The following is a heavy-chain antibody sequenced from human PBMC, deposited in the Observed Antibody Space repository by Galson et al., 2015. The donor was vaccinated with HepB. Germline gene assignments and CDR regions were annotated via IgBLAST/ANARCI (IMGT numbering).Heavy chain of an antibody. J-gene: IGHJ4*02. V-gene: IGHV3-15*07. D-gene: IGHD5-12*01. CDR2: IKSRTDGGTT. Sequence: SLRLSCAASGFTFSNAWMNWVRQAPGKGLEWVGRIKSRTDGGTTDYAAPVKGRFTISRDDSKNTLYLQMNSLKTEDTAVYYCTTDGYSGYDRVDYWGQGTLVTVSS. CDR3: TTDGYSGYDRVDY. CDR1: GFTFSNAW.